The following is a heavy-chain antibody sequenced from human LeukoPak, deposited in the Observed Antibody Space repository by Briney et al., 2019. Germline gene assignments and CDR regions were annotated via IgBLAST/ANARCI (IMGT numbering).Heavy chain of an antibody. V-gene: IGHV4-4*07. Sequence: SETLSLTCTVSGGSISSYYWSWIRQPAGKGLEWIGRTYTSGSTNYNPSLRSRVTMSVDTSKNQFSLKLSSVTAADTAVYYCARDLFRDNWNDVGWFDPWGQGTLVTVSS. J-gene: IGHJ5*02. CDR2: TYTSGST. D-gene: IGHD1-1*01. CDR1: GGSISSYY. CDR3: ARDLFRDNWNDVGWFDP.